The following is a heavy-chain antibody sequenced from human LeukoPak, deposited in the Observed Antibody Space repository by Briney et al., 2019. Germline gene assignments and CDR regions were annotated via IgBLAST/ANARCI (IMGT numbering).Heavy chain of an antibody. CDR2: ISAYNGNT. V-gene: IGHV1-18*04. D-gene: IGHD3-9*01. CDR3: ARARGDILTGYFDY. J-gene: IGHJ4*02. Sequence: ASVKVSCKASGYTFTGYYMHWVRQAPGQGLEWMGWISAYNGNTNYAQKLQGRVTMTTDTSTSTAYMELRSLRSDDTAVYYCARARGDILTGYFDYWGQGTLVTVSS. CDR1: GYTFTGYY.